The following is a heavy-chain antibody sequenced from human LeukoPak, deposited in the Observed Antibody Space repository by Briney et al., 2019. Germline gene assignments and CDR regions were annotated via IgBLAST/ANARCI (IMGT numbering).Heavy chain of an antibody. CDR1: GFTFSAYA. J-gene: IGHJ6*02. V-gene: IGHV3-23*05. CDR2: IGSDNKP. CDR3: ARYGANYYYAMDV. Sequence: GGSLRLSCEASGFTFSAYAMTWVRQAPGKGLEWVSSIGSDNKPHYSESVKGRFAISRDNSKNTLYLQMNSLRAEDTAVYYCARYGANYYYAMDVWGQGTTVTVSS. D-gene: IGHD4/OR15-4a*01.